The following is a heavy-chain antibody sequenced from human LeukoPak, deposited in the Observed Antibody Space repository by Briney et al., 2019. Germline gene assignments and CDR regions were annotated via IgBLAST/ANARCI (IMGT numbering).Heavy chain of an antibody. CDR1: GFTFTGFS. V-gene: IGHV3-23*01. CDR2: ISGSGGST. D-gene: IGHD4-23*01. Sequence: GGSLRLSCAASGFTFTGFSMNWVRQAPGKGLEWVSAISGSGGSTYYADSVKGRFTISRDNSKNTLYLQMNSLRAEDTAVYYCAKDDYGGNAGYFQHWGQGTLVTVSS. CDR3: AKDDYGGNAGYFQH. J-gene: IGHJ1*01.